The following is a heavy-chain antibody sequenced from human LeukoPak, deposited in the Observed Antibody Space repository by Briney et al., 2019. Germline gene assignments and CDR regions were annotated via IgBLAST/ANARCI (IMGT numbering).Heavy chain of an antibody. J-gene: IGHJ6*02. CDR1: GGSISSYY. Sequence: SETLSLTCTVSGGSISSYYWSWIRQPPRKGLEWIGYIYYSGSTNYNPSLKSRVTISVDTSKNQFSLKLSSVTAADTAVYYCARDSRLLIHYYGMDVWGQGTTVTVSS. CDR3: ARDSRLLIHYYGMDV. D-gene: IGHD2/OR15-2a*01. CDR2: IYYSGST. V-gene: IGHV4-59*01.